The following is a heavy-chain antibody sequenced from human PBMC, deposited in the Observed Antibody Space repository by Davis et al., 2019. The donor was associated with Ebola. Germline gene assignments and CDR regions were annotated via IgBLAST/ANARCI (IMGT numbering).Heavy chain of an antibody. Sequence: ASVKVSCKASGYTFTSYDINWVRQATGQGLEWMGWMNPNSGNTGYAQKFQGRVTMTRNTSISTAYMELSSLRSEDTAVYYCARGWIQLSPFDYWGQGTLVTVSS. V-gene: IGHV1-8*01. CDR2: MNPNSGNT. CDR3: ARGWIQLSPFDY. J-gene: IGHJ4*02. D-gene: IGHD5-18*01. CDR1: GYTFTSYD.